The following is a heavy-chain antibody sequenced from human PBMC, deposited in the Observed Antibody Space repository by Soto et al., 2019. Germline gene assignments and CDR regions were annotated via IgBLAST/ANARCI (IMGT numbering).Heavy chain of an antibody. CDR1: GFTFSSYA. CDR3: AKDRWSIAARPAFDY. J-gene: IGHJ4*02. V-gene: IGHV3-23*01. D-gene: IGHD6-6*01. Sequence: GGSLRLSCAASGFTFSSYAMSWVRQAPGKGLEWVSAISGSGGSTYYAGSVKGRFTISRDNSKNTLYLQMNSLRAEDTAVYYCAKDRWSIAARPAFDYWGQGTLVTVSS. CDR2: ISGSGGST.